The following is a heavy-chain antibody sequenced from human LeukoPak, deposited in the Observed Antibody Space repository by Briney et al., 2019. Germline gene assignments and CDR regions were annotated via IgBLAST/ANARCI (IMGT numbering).Heavy chain of an antibody. CDR2: IGTAGDT. V-gene: IGHV3-13*01. J-gene: IGHJ2*01. D-gene: IGHD5-24*01. Sequence: GGSLRLSCAASGFTFGSYDMHWVRQPTGKGLEWVSTIGTAGDTYYPGSVKGRFTISRENAKNSLYLQMNSLRAGDTAVYYCARSRDGYNLWYFDLWGRGTLVTVSS. CDR1: GFTFGSYD. CDR3: ARSRDGYNLWYFDL.